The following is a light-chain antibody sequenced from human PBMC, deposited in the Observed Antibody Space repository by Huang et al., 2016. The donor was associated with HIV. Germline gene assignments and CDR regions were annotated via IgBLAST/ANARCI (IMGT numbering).Light chain of an antibody. V-gene: IGKV3-20*01. J-gene: IGKJ2*01. CDR3: QQYDTFS. CDR2: GAS. CDR1: RNLTNSQ. Sequence: EVVLTQSPGILSLSAGERASLSCRACRNLTNSQLAWYQQKGGQPPRLLVFGASTRVSGVPERFTGGVSGRDFTLSISGLEPDDFATYYCQQYDTFSFGQGTRLE.